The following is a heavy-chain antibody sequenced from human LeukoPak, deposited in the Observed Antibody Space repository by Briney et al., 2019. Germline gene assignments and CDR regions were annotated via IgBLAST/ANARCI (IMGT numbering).Heavy chain of an antibody. D-gene: IGHD3-22*01. CDR2: IWYDGRNK. Sequence: GRSLRLSCAASGFTFSNNGREWVPQGPGKGRVGVIDIWYDGRNKYYADSGRGRFTISRDNSKNKMFLQMKSLRAEDTAVYYCARDFVAYDSSGYPPFVDYWGQGPLVTVSS. CDR3: ARDFVAYDSSGYPPFVDY. CDR1: GFTFSNNG. V-gene: IGHV3-33*01. J-gene: IGHJ4*02.